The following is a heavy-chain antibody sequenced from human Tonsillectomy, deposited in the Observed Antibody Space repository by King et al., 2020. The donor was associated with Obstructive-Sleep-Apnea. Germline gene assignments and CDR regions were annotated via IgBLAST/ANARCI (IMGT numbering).Heavy chain of an antibody. CDR1: GFTFSNAW. D-gene: IGHD3-16*02. V-gene: IGHV3-15*01. CDR3: TTGTYEYVWGSYRYYFDY. CDR2: IKSKTDGGTT. J-gene: IGHJ4*02. Sequence: VQLVESGGGLVKPGGSLRLSCAASGFTFSNAWMSWVRQAPGKGLEWVGRIKSKTDGGTTDYAAPVKGRFTISRDDSKNTLYLQMNSLKTEDTAVYYCTTGTYEYVWGSYRYYFDYWGQGTLVTVSS.